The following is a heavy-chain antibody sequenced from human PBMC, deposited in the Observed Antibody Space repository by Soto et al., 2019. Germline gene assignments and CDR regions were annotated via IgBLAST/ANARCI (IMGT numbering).Heavy chain of an antibody. CDR3: ARQQSPDDTTNDYFDY. CDR2: IYYILTT. Sequence: SETLSLTCTVSGGSISSYYWSWIRQPPGKGLEWIGYIYYILTTDYNPSLKSRVTVSEEMSKNQFSLRLSSVTAADTAVYYCARQQSPDDTTNDYFDYWGLGALVTVSS. J-gene: IGHJ4*02. D-gene: IGHD2-8*01. V-gene: IGHV4-59*08. CDR1: GGSISSYY.